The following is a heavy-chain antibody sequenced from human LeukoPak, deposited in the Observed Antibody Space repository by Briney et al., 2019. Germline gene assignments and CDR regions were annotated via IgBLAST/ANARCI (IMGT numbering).Heavy chain of an antibody. CDR2: IIPIFGTA. J-gene: IGHJ3*02. Sequence: GASVKVSCKXSGGTFSSYAISWVRQAPRQGLEWMGGIIPIFGTANYAQKFQGRVTITTDEFTSTAYMELSSLRSEDTAVYYCARPRYYDSSGILSYDAFDIWGQGTMVTVSS. V-gene: IGHV1-69*05. D-gene: IGHD3-22*01. CDR1: GGTFSSYA. CDR3: ARPRYYDSSGILSYDAFDI.